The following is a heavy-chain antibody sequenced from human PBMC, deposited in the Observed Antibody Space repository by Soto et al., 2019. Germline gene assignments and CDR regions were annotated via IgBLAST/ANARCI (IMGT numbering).Heavy chain of an antibody. J-gene: IGHJ4*02. Sequence: GGSLRLSCAASGFTFSSYAMSWARQAPGKGLEWVSAISDSGGSTYYADSVKGRFTISRDNSKNTLYLQMNSLRAEDTAVYYCAKVRYSYGYRGYFDYWGQGTLVTVSS. CDR1: GFTFSSYA. V-gene: IGHV3-23*01. CDR2: ISDSGGST. CDR3: AKVRYSYGYRGYFDY. D-gene: IGHD5-18*01.